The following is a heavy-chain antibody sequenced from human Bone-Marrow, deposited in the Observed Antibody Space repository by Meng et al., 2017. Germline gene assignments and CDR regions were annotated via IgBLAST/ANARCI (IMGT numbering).Heavy chain of an antibody. CDR1: GFSLSPSGVC. J-gene: IGHJ5*02. V-gene: IGHV2-70*01. CDR3: ARSPMAQSGLSENWFDP. CDR2: IDWDDDK. Sequence: SGPTLVKPTQTLTLTCTYYGFSLSPSGVCVSWIRQHPGKALEWLALIDWDDDKYYSTSLKTRLTISKDTSKNQVVLTMTNMDPVDTATYYCARSPMAQSGLSENWFDPWGQGTLVTVSS. D-gene: IGHD3-10*01.